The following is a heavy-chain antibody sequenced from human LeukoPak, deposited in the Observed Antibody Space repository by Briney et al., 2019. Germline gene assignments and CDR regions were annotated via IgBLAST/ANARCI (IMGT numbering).Heavy chain of an antibody. CDR2: INHSGST. Sequence: SETLSLTCTVSGGSISSSSYYWGWIRQPPGKGLEWIGEINHSGSTNYNPSPKSRVTISVDTSKNQFSLKLSSVTAADTAVYYCARGGSPWYPRYYYMNVWGKGTTVTVSS. V-gene: IGHV4-39*07. D-gene: IGHD6-13*01. CDR1: GGSISSSSYY. CDR3: ARGGSPWYPRYYYMNV. J-gene: IGHJ6*03.